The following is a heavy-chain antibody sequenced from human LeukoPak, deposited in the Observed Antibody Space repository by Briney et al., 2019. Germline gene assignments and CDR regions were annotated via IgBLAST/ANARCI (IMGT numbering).Heavy chain of an antibody. J-gene: IGHJ5*02. CDR3: AREYPKGGSYRFDP. CDR1: GESFSGYY. V-gene: IGHV4-34*01. D-gene: IGHD1-26*01. CDR2: INHSGST. Sequence: SETLSLTCAVYGESFSGYYWSRIRQPPGKGLEWIGEINHSGSTNYNPSLKSRVTISVDTSKNYFSLKLSSVTAADTAVYYCAREYPKGGSYRFDPWGQGTLVTVSS.